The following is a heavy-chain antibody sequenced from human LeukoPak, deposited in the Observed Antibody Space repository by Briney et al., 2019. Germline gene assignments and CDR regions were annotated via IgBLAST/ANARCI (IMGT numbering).Heavy chain of an antibody. D-gene: IGHD4-11*01. V-gene: IGHV1-69*05. CDR2: IIPIFGAA. J-gene: IGHJ6*03. CDR3: ATGAMTTVTTLEDYYMDV. CDR1: GGTFSSYA. Sequence: SVKVSCKASGGTFSSYAISWVRQAPGQGLEWMGGIIPIFGAANYAQKFQGRVTVTTDESTSTAYMELSSLRSEDTAVYYCATGAMTTVTTLEDYYMDVWGKGTTVTVSS.